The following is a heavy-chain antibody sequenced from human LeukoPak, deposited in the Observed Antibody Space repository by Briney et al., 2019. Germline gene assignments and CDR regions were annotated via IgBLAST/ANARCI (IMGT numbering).Heavy chain of an antibody. CDR3: ARIPTNAVPAAHNGFDI. Sequence: SETLSLTCTVSGGSISSYFWTWIRQPAGMGLEWIGRIYTSGSTNYKPSLKSRVTMSVDTSKNQFSLKLSPVTAADTAVYYCARIPTNAVPAAHNGFDIWGQGTMLTVSS. CDR1: GGSISSYF. V-gene: IGHV4-4*07. J-gene: IGHJ3*02. D-gene: IGHD2-2*01. CDR2: IYTSGST.